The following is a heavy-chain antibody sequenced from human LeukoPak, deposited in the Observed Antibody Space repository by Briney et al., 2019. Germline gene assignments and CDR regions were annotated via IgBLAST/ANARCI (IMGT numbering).Heavy chain of an antibody. CDR3: ARRYFDWFLGAGGSLDI. Sequence: GGSLRLSCAGSGFTFRSYWMHWVRQAPGKGLEWVANIKQDGSEKYYVDSVKGRFAISRDNANDSVYLQMNSLRAEDTAVYYCARRYFDWFLGAGGSLDIWGQGTMVTVSS. D-gene: IGHD3-9*01. CDR1: GFTFRSYW. J-gene: IGHJ3*02. CDR2: IKQDGSEK. V-gene: IGHV3-7*01.